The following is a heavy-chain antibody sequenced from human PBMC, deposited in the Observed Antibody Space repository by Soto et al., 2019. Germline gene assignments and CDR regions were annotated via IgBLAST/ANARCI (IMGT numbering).Heavy chain of an antibody. Sequence: GGSVRLSCVASGFTFSDYYMSWIRQAPGKGLEWVSYISSSGSTIYYADSVKGRFTISRDNAKNSLYLQMNSLRAEDTAVYYCARGGHIVVLTAIRSWFDPWGHGTLGTVSS. V-gene: IGHV3-11*01. J-gene: IGHJ5*02. D-gene: IGHD2-21*02. CDR3: ARGGHIVVLTAIRSWFDP. CDR1: GFTFSDYY. CDR2: ISSSGSTI.